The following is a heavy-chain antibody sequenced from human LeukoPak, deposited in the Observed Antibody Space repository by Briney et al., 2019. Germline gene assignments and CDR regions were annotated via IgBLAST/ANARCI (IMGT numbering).Heavy chain of an antibody. CDR2: IYFSGGT. V-gene: IGHV4-61*02. D-gene: IGHD3-10*01. CDR1: GGSISSGSDY. Sequence: SETLSLTCTVSGGSISSGSDYWSWIRQPAGKGLEWIGRIYFSGGTSYNPSLKSRVTISVDTSKNQFSLKLSSVTAADTAVYYCASQNLYYGSGSYPDWLPRLYNWFDPWGQGTLVTVSS. CDR3: ASQNLYYGSGSYPDWLPRLYNWFDP. J-gene: IGHJ5*02.